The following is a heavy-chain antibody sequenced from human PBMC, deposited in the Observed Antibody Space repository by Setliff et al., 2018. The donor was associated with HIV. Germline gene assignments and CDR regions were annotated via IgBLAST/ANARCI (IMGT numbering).Heavy chain of an antibody. CDR3: ARGPVFRTHRPRRANNWFDP. CDR1: GGSFSDYY. J-gene: IGHJ5*02. CDR2: INDRGST. Sequence: PSETLSLTCAVYGGSFSDYYWNWIRQPPGKGPEWIGEINDRGSTNYNPSLKSRVTISVDTSKSQFSLQLSSVTAADTAVYYCARGPVFRTHRPRRANNWFDPWGQGTLVTVSS. V-gene: IGHV4-34*01. D-gene: IGHD2-2*01.